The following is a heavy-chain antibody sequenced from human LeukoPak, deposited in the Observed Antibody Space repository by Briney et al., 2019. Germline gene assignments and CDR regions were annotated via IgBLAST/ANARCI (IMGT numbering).Heavy chain of an antibody. CDR2: IYPSGST. CDR1: GGAISSYH. D-gene: IGHD5-18*01. Sequence: RPPETLSLTCTVSGGAISSYHWSWIRQPAGKGLEWIGRIYPSGSTNYNPSLKSRVTMSLDNSNNHFSLKLSSVTAADTAVYYCARDRGEYSYAYDYWGQGTLVTVSS. CDR3: ARDRGEYSYAYDY. J-gene: IGHJ4*02. V-gene: IGHV4-4*07.